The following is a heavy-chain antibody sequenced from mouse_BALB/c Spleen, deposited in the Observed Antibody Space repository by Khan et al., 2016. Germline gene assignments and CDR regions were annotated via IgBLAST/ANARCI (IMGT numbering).Heavy chain of an antibody. V-gene: IGHV3-8*02. D-gene: IGHD2-3*01. CDR3: STCDGYYFDY. CDR2: ISYSGNT. CDR1: GDSITSGY. Sequence: EVQLQESGPSLVKPSQTLSLTCSVTGDSITSGYWNWIRKFPGNKLEYMGYISYSGNTYHNPSLNSRISFIRDTSKNQYYLQLSSVTTEDTATYCCSTCDGYYFDYWGQGTTLTVSS. J-gene: IGHJ2*01.